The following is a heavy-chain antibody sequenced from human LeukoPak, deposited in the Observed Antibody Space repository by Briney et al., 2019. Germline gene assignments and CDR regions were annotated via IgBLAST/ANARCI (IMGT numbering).Heavy chain of an antibody. CDR2: ISGSGGST. CDR3: VRGCGRSSCPYYFDY. V-gene: IGHV3-23*01. D-gene: IGHD2-2*01. J-gene: IGHJ4*02. Sequence: GGSLRLSCAASGFTFSSYAMSWVRQAPGKGLEWVSAISGSGGSTYYADSVKGRFAISRDNAKNSLYLQVDSLRAEDTALYFCVRGCGRSSCPYYFDYWGQGTLVTVSS. CDR1: GFTFSSYA.